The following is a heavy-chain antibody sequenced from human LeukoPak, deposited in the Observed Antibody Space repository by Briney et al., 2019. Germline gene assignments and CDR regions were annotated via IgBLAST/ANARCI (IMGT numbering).Heavy chain of an antibody. CDR1: GGSISSGGYS. CDR3: ARERCSGGSCLFDY. Sequence: SETLSLTCAVSGGSISSGGYSWSWIRQPPGKGLEWIGYIYHSGSTYYNPSLKSRVTISVDRSKNQFSLKLSSVTAADTAVYYCARERCSGGSCLFDYWGQGTLVTVSS. V-gene: IGHV4-30-2*01. J-gene: IGHJ4*02. D-gene: IGHD2-15*01. CDR2: IYHSGST.